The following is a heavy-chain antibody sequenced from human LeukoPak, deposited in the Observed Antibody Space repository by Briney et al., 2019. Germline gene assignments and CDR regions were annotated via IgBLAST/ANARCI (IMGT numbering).Heavy chain of an antibody. V-gene: IGHV3-23*01. D-gene: IGHD3-9*01. J-gene: IGHJ4*02. CDR2: LSGSGSST. CDR3: AKGPLTGYPLDY. CDR1: GFTFSSYA. Sequence: GGSLRLSCAASGFTFSSYAMTWVRQAPGKGLEWVSTLSGSGSSTYYADSVKGRFTISRDNSKNTLYLQMNSLRAEDTAAYYCAKGPLTGYPLDYWGQGTLVTVSS.